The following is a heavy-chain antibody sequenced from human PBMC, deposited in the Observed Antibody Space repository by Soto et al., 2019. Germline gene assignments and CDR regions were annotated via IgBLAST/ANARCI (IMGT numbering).Heavy chain of an antibody. V-gene: IGHV6-1*01. CDR2: TYYRSKWYN. Sequence: SQTFSLTCAISVDSVSSNSAAWNWIRQSPSRGLEWLGRTYYRSKWYNDYAVSVKSRITINPDTSKNQFSLQLNSVTPEDTAVYYCARDNDIVVVPAAIGYGMDVWGQGTTVTVSS. D-gene: IGHD2-2*01. CDR3: ARDNDIVVVPAAIGYGMDV. J-gene: IGHJ6*02. CDR1: VDSVSSNSAA.